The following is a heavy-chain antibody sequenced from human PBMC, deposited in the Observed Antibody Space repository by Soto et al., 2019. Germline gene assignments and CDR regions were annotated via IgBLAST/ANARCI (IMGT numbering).Heavy chain of an antibody. Sequence: GESLKISCKGSGYSFTSYWIGWVRQMPGKGLEWMGIIYPGDSDTRYSPSFQGQVTVSADKSISTAYLQWSSLKASDTAMYYCARRFAGAAAGNYGIDVRGQGTTVTVSS. V-gene: IGHV5-51*01. D-gene: IGHD6-13*01. CDR2: IYPGDSDT. CDR1: GYSFTSYW. J-gene: IGHJ6*02. CDR3: ARRFAGAAAGNYGIDV.